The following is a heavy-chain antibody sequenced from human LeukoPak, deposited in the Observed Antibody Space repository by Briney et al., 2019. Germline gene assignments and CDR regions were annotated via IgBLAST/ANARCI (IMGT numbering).Heavy chain of an antibody. CDR3: AREYCTDGVCYIDY. J-gene: IGHJ4*02. V-gene: IGHV3-48*03. Sequence: PGGSLRLSCAASGFTFSSYAMGWVRQAPGKGLEWLSYISSSATTKYYADSVKGRFTISRDNAKNSLYLQMNSLRAEDTAVYYCAREYCTDGVCYIDYWGQGTLVTVSS. D-gene: IGHD2-8*01. CDR1: GFTFSSYA. CDR2: ISSSATTK.